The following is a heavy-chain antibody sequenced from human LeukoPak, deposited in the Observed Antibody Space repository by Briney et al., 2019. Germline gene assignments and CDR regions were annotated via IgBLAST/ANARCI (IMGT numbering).Heavy chain of an antibody. J-gene: IGHJ6*02. CDR1: GYTFTSYD. D-gene: IGHD5-12*01. Sequence: GASVKVSCKASGYTFTSYDINWVRQATGQGLEWMGWMNPNSGNTGYAQKFQGRVTMTRNTSISTAYMELSSLRSEDTAVYYCARGRYSGYDWLASGHYYYYYGMDVWGQGTTVTASS. CDR3: ARGRYSGYDWLASGHYYYYYGMDV. CDR2: MNPNSGNT. V-gene: IGHV1-8*01.